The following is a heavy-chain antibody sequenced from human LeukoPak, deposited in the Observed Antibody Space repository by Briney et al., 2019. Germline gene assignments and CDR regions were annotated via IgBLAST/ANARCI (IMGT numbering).Heavy chain of an antibody. CDR2: MNPNSGNT. Sequence: ASVKVSCKASGYTFTGYYMHWVRQATGQGLEWMGWMNPNSGNTGYAQKFQGRVTITRNTSISTAYMELSSLRSEDTAVYYCARAGAFRPYWYYYDSSGYTLDYWGQGTLVTVSS. CDR1: GYTFTGYY. V-gene: IGHV1-8*03. CDR3: ARAGAFRPYWYYYDSSGYTLDY. J-gene: IGHJ4*02. D-gene: IGHD3-22*01.